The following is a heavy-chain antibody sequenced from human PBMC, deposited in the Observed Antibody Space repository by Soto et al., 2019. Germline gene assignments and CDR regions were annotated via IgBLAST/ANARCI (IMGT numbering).Heavy chain of an antibody. Sequence: GASVKVSCKASGYTFTSYYMHWVRQAPGQGLEWMGIINPSGGSTSYAQKFQGRVTMTRDTSTSTVYMELSSLRSEDTAVYYCARDYAPVGATLTTDYYFDYWGQGTLVTVSS. CDR3: ARDYAPVGATLTTDYYFDY. CDR1: GYTFTSYY. CDR2: INPSGGST. J-gene: IGHJ4*02. V-gene: IGHV1-46*01. D-gene: IGHD1-26*01.